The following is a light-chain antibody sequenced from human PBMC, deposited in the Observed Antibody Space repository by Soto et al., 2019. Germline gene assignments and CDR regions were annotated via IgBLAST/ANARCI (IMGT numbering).Light chain of an antibody. CDR1: SSDVGGYNY. CDR2: EVS. CDR3: SSYTSSSTLYV. Sequence: QSALTQPASVSGSPGQSITISCTGTSSDVGGYNYVSWYQQHPGKAPKLMIYEVSNRPSGVSNRFSGSKSGNTVSLTISGLQAEDEADYYCSSYTSSSTLYVFGTGTKVTVL. J-gene: IGLJ1*01. V-gene: IGLV2-14*01.